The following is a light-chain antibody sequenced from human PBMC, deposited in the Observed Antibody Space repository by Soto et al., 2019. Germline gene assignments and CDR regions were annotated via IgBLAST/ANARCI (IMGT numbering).Light chain of an antibody. CDR1: QRISTY. CDR2: DAS. J-gene: IGKJ1*01. V-gene: IGKV1-39*01. Sequence: DIQITQSPSSLSASVGDRVTITCRASQRISTYLNWYQQKPGKAPKFLIYDASNLQSGVPSRFSGGGSGTDFTLTISSLQPEDFATYYCQQSYSTPRTFGQGTKVDIK. CDR3: QQSYSTPRT.